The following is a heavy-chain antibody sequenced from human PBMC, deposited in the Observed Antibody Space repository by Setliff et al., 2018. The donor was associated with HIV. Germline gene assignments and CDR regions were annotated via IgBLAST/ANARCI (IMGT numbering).Heavy chain of an antibody. J-gene: IGHJ4*02. V-gene: IGHV3-7*01. D-gene: IGHD2-2*01. Sequence: LRLSCAASGFTFSTYWMNWVRQAPGKGLQWVANIKPDGREKNYVDSVKGRFTISRDNAKNSLYLQMDSLRAEDTAMYYCAKFRYAIKSTYYFDSWGQGTLVTVSS. CDR2: IKPDGREK. CDR1: GFTFSTYW. CDR3: AKFRYAIKSTYYFDS.